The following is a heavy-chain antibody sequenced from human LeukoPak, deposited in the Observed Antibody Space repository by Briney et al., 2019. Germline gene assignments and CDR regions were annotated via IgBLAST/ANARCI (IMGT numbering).Heavy chain of an antibody. Sequence: SETLSLTCTVSGGSISSYYWSWIRQPPGKRLEWIGYIYYSGSTNYNPSLKSRVTISVDTSKNQFSLKLSSVTAADTAVYYCARVNDSSGYYIYWYFDLWGRGTLVTVSS. CDR2: IYYSGST. V-gene: IGHV4-59*01. CDR1: GGSISSYY. J-gene: IGHJ2*01. D-gene: IGHD3-22*01. CDR3: ARVNDSSGYYIYWYFDL.